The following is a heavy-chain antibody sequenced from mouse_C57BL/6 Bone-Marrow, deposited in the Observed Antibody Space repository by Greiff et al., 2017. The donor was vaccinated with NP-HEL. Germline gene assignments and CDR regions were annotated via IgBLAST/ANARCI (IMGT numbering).Heavy chain of an antibody. V-gene: IGHV3-6*01. J-gene: IGHJ2*01. CDR1: GYSITSGYY. D-gene: IGHD2-2*01. CDR3: ARGYGYDRDYFDY. Sequence: VQLKESGPGLVKPSQSLSLTCSVTGYSITSGYYWNWIRQFPGNKLEWMGYISYDGSNNYNPSLKNRISITRDTSKNQFFLKLNSVTTEDTATYYCARGYGYDRDYFDYWGQGTTLTVSS. CDR2: ISYDGSN.